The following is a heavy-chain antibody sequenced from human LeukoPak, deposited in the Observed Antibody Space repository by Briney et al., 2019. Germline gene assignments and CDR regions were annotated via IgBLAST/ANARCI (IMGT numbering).Heavy chain of an antibody. V-gene: IGHV1-2*02. CDR3: ARDGSYYDSSEYFDY. CDR1: GYTFTGYY. Sequence: GASVKVSCKASGYTFTGYYMHWVRQAPGQGLEWMGWINPNSGGTNYAQKFQGRVTMTRDTSISTAYMELSRLRSDDTAVYYCARDGSYYDSSEYFDYWGQGTLVTVSS. J-gene: IGHJ4*02. CDR2: INPNSGGT. D-gene: IGHD3-22*01.